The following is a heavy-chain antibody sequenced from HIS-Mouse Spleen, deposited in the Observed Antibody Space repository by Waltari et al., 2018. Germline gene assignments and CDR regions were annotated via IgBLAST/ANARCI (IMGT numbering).Heavy chain of an antibody. CDR2: INHSGST. V-gene: IGHV4-34*01. J-gene: IGHJ4*02. D-gene: IGHD6-19*01. CDR3: ARRPPGSSGWYYFDY. CDR1: GGSFSGSY. Sequence: QVQLQQWGAGLLKPSEPLSLTCAVYGGSFSGSYWSWIRQPPGKGLEWIGEINHSGSTNYNPSLKSRVTISVDTSKNQFSLKLSSVTAADTAVYYCARRPPGSSGWYYFDYWGQGTLVTVSS.